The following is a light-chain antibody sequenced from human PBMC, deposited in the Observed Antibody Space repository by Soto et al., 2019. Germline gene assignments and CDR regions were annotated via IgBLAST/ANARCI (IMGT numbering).Light chain of an antibody. CDR3: LQDYNYPRT. CDR1: QGIRND. V-gene: IGKV1-6*01. CDR2: AAF. Sequence: AIQMTQSPSSLSASVGDRVTITCRASQGIRNDLGWYQQKPGKAPKLLIYAAFSLQSGVASRFSSSGSGTDFTRTNSSLQPEYVATYYCLQDYNYPRTFGQGTKVEIK. J-gene: IGKJ1*01.